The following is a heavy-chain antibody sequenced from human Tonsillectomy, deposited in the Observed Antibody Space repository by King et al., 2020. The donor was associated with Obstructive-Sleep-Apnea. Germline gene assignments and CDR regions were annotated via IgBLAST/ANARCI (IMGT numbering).Heavy chain of an antibody. CDR3: ARVLPYDFWSGFYTEGDAFDI. Sequence: VQLQQWGAGLLKPSETLSLTCAVYGGSFSGYYRSWIRQPPGKGLEWIGEIDHKGSTKNNPSLKSRVTISVDTFKNQFSLNLTSVTAADTAVYYCARVLPYDFWSGFYTEGDAFDIWGQGTMVTVSS. CDR2: IDHKGST. CDR1: GGSFSGYY. V-gene: IGHV4-34*01. D-gene: IGHD3-3*01. J-gene: IGHJ3*02.